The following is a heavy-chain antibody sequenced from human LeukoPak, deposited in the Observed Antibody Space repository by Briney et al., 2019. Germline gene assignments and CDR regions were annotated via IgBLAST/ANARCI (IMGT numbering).Heavy chain of an antibody. V-gene: IGHV4-59*08. Sequence: KPSETLSLTCTVSGGSISSYYWSWIRQPPGKGLEWIGYIYYSGSTNYNPSLKSRVTISVDTSKNQFSLKLSSVTAADTAVYYCARRGDFWSGSHLTNAFDIWGQGTMVTVSS. J-gene: IGHJ3*02. CDR2: IYYSGST. D-gene: IGHD3-3*01. CDR3: ARRGDFWSGSHLTNAFDI. CDR1: GGSISSYY.